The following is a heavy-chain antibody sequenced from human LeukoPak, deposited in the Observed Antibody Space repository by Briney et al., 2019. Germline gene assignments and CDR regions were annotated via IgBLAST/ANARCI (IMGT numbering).Heavy chain of an antibody. J-gene: IGHJ4*02. CDR1: GFTFSSYA. V-gene: IGHV3-30*04. D-gene: IGHD6-19*01. CDR3: ARDPFYRRSGWYGGYFDY. CDR2: ISYDGSNK. Sequence: GRSLRLSCAASGFTFSSYAMHWVRQAPGEGLGWVAVISYDGSNKYYADSVKGRFTISRDNSKNTLYLQMNSLRAEDTAVYYCARDPFYRRSGWYGGYFDYWGQGTLVTVSS.